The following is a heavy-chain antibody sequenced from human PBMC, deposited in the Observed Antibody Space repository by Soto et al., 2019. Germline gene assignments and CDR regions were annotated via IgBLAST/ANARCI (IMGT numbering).Heavy chain of an antibody. CDR2: FDPEDGET. D-gene: IGHD6-13*01. CDR1: GYTLPELS. CDR3: ATDLGQQLVPRLAG. J-gene: IGHJ4*02. V-gene: IGHV1-24*01. Sequence: ASVKVSCQVSGYTLPELSLHWVLPAPGKGLEWMGGFDPEDGETIYAQKFQGRVTMTEDTSTDTAYMELSSLRSEDTAVYYCATDLGQQLVPRLAGWGQGTLVTVSS.